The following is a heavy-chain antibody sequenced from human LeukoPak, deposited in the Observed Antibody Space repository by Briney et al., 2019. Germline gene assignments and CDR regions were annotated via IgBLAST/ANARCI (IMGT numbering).Heavy chain of an antibody. V-gene: IGHV4-30-2*01. J-gene: IGHJ4*02. CDR3: AETSETTKLVY. CDR2: IYHSGST. Sequence: PSQTLSLTCAVSGGSISSGGYSWSWIRQPPGKGLEWIGYIYHSGSTYYNPSLKSRVTISVDTSKNQFSLKLSSVTAADTAVYYCAETSETTKLVYWGQGTLVTVSS. CDR1: GGSISSGGYS. D-gene: IGHD3-9*01.